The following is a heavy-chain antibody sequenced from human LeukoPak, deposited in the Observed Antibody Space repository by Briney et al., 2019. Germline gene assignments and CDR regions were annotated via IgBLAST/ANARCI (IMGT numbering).Heavy chain of an antibody. CDR2: MNPNSGNT. CDR1: GYTFTSYD. Sequence: ASVKVSCKASGYTFTSYDINWVRQATGQGLEWMGWMNPNSGNTGYAQKFQGRVTMTRNTSISTAYMELSSLRSEDTAVYYCASGLNDILTGYYVSWCAFDIWGQGTMVTVSS. J-gene: IGHJ3*02. D-gene: IGHD3-9*01. CDR3: ASGLNDILTGYYVSWCAFDI. V-gene: IGHV1-8*01.